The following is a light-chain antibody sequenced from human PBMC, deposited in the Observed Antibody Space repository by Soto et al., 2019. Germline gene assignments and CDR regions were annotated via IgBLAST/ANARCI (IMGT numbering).Light chain of an antibody. J-gene: IGKJ5*01. CDR3: QQYNNWASIT. V-gene: IGKV3-15*01. CDR1: QSVSSN. CDR2: GAS. Sequence: EIVMTQSPVTLSMSPGGRATLSCRASQSVSSNLAWFQQKPGQAPRLLIYGASTRATGIPARFSGSGSGTEFTLTIRSLQAEDFAVYYCQQYNNWASITFGQGTRLEIK.